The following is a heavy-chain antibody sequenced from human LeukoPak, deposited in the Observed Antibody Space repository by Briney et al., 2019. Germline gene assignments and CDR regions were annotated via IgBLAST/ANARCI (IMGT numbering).Heavy chain of an antibody. J-gene: IGHJ4*02. Sequence: GGSLRLSCAASGSTFSSYTMHWVRQAPGKGLEWVAVISYDGNNKYYADSVKGRFTISRDNSENTLYLQMNSLRAEDTAAYYCAREFQWLGYFDYWGQGTLVTVSS. CDR1: GSTFSSYT. CDR2: ISYDGNNK. V-gene: IGHV3-30-3*01. D-gene: IGHD6-19*01. CDR3: AREFQWLGYFDY.